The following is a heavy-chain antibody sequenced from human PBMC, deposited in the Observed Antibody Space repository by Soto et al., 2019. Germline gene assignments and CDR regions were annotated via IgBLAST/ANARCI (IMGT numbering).Heavy chain of an antibody. V-gene: IGHV3-48*03. CDR1: GFIFSNYE. D-gene: IGHD5-18*01. J-gene: IGHJ5*02. CDR2: ISVSGRTI. Sequence: GGSLRLSCTASGFIFSNYEMNWVRQAPGKGLEWIPYISVSGRTIYYADSVKGRFTISRDNAKKSLFLQVNSLRVEDTAVYYCARDGSRDTPQAGLYKWFDPWGQGTQVTVSS. CDR3: ARDGSRDTPQAGLYKWFDP.